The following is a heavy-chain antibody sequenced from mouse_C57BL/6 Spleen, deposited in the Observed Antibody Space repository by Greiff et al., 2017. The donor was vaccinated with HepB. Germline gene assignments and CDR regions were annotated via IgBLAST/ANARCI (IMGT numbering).Heavy chain of an antibody. CDR1: GYTFTSYW. V-gene: IGHV1-72*01. Sequence: QVQLQQPGAELVKPGASVKLSCKASGYTFTSYWMHWVKQRPGRGLEWIGRIDPNSGGTKYNEKFKSKATLTVDKPSSTAYKQLSRLTSEESAVYYCARDYYGSRYYYAMDYWGQGTSVTVSS. J-gene: IGHJ4*01. D-gene: IGHD1-1*01. CDR2: IDPNSGGT. CDR3: ARDYYGSRYYYAMDY.